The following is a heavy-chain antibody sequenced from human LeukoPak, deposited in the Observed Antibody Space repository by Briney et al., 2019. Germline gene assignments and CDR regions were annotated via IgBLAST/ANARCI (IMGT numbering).Heavy chain of an antibody. CDR2: ISAYNGNT. Sequence: GASVKVSCKASGYTFTSYGISWVRQAPGQGLEWMGWISAYNGNTNYAQKLQGRVTMTTDTSTSTAYMELRSLRSEDTAVYYCARDIVVVPAAITPLDYYYYGMDVWGQGTTVTVSS. D-gene: IGHD2-2*02. CDR3: ARDIVVVPAAITPLDYYYYGMDV. CDR1: GYTFTSYG. J-gene: IGHJ6*02. V-gene: IGHV1-18*01.